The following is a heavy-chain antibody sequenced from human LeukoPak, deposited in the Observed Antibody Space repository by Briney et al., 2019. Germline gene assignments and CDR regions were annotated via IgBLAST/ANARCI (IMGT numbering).Heavy chain of an antibody. J-gene: IGHJ4*02. D-gene: IGHD3-22*01. Sequence: GGSLRLSCAASGFTFSSYSMNWVRQAPGKGLEWVASVNTVSSYIYYADSMRGRFTISRDNAKNSLFLQMNSLRAEDTAVYYCARLRRNSDRSDFFYYYDHWGQGTLVTVSS. V-gene: IGHV3-21*01. CDR3: ARLRRNSDRSDFFYYYDH. CDR1: GFTFSSYS. CDR2: VNTVSSYI.